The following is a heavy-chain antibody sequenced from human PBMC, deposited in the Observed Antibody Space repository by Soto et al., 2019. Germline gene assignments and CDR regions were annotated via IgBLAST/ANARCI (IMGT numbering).Heavy chain of an antibody. V-gene: IGHV4-59*08. CDR2: IDYSGST. CDR1: GGSITNSY. J-gene: IGHJ5*02. D-gene: IGHD1-26*01. Sequence: QVQLQESGPGLVKPSETLSLTCTVSGGSITNSYLSWIRQPPGKGLEWIGYIDYSGSTNYNPSLKIRGTRYEDTYQNQFYLNRRSVAAADAAVYYCARGRWFDPWGQGTLVTVSS. CDR3: ARGRWFDP.